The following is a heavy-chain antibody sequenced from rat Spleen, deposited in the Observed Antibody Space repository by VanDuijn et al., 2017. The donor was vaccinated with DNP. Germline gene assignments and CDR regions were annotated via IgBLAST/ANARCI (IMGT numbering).Heavy chain of an antibody. D-gene: IGHD1-11*01. V-gene: IGHV2-30*01. CDR2: IWTGGTT. CDR3: VRGNYGGYDY. CDR1: GFSLTTYN. J-gene: IGHJ2*01. Sequence: VQLKESGPDLVQPSQTLSLTCTVSGFSLTTYNVHWVRQPPGKGLEWMGIIWTGGTTNYNSALKSRLSISRDTSRSQVFLKMNSLQTEDIATYYCVRGNYGGYDYWGQGVMVTVSS.